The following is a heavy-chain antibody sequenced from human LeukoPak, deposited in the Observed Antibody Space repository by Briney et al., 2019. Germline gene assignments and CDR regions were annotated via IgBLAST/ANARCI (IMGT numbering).Heavy chain of an antibody. J-gene: IGHJ6*03. Sequence: PGGSLRLSCAASGFTFSRYSMNWVRQAPGKGLEWVSAISGSGGSTYYADSVKGRFTISRDNSKNTLYLQMNSLRAEDTAVYYCAKHGGLVVLVPAAIEDYMDVWGKGTTVTVSS. V-gene: IGHV3-23*01. CDR2: ISGSGGST. CDR1: GFTFSRYS. CDR3: AKHGGLVVLVPAAIEDYMDV. D-gene: IGHD2-2*01.